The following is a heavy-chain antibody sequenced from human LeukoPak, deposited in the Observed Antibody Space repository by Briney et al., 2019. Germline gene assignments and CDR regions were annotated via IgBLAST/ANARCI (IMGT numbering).Heavy chain of an antibody. Sequence: SETLSLTCAVYGGSFSGYYWSWIRQPPGKGLEWIGYIYYSGSTNYNPSLKSRVTISVDTSKNQFSLKLSSVTAADTAVYYCARHSETTEFDYWGQGTLVTVSS. CDR1: GGSFSGYY. CDR2: IYYSGST. D-gene: IGHD4-11*01. J-gene: IGHJ4*02. V-gene: IGHV4-59*08. CDR3: ARHSETTEFDY.